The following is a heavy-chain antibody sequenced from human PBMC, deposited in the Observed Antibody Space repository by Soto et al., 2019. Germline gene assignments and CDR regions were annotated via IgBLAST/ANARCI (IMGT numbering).Heavy chain of an antibody. CDR2: IYYSGST. J-gene: IGHJ3*02. Sequence: ASETLSLTCTVSGGSISSYYWSWIRQPPGKGLEWIGYIYYSGSTNYNPSLKSRVTISVDTSKNQFSLKLSSVTAADTAVYYCARMYYDILTGYAFDIWGQGTMVTVSS. CDR1: GGSISSYY. CDR3: ARMYYDILTGYAFDI. V-gene: IGHV4-59*08. D-gene: IGHD3-9*01.